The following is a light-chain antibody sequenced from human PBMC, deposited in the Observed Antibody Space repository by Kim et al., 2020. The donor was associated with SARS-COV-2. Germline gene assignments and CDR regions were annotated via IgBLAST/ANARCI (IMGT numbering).Light chain of an antibody. CDR3: QQTYTTPLT. CDR1: QSISSY. J-gene: IGKJ4*01. V-gene: IGKV1-39*01. Sequence: DIQMTQSPSFLSASVGDRVTITCRASQSISSYVNWYQQKPGKAPKLLIYAPSSLQSGVPSRFSGGGSGTDFTLTISSLQPEDSASYFCQQTYTTPLTFGGGNKVDIK. CDR2: APS.